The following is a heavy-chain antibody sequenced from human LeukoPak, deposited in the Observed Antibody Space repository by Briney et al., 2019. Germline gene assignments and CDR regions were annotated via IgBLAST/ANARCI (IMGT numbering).Heavy chain of an antibody. J-gene: IGHJ6*04. CDR3: ARGLRQGSAWSWGPKEKSYQYMDV. V-gene: IGHV4-34*01. Sequence: PSETLSLTCGVSGGSFSSHYWTWIRQPPGKGLEWIGEINPRGSTNYNPSLESRVTVSADTSRNQLYLSLTSVTAADSAVYFCARGLRQGSAWSWGPKEKSYQYMDVWGTGTTVIVSS. CDR2: INPRGST. D-gene: IGHD6-19*01. CDR1: GGSFSSHY.